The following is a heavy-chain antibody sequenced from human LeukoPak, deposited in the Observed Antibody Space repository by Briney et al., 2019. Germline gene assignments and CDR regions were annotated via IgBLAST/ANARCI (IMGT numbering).Heavy chain of an antibody. CDR2: IRYDGSNK. J-gene: IGHJ4*02. V-gene: IGHV3-30*02. D-gene: IGHD3-22*01. Sequence: GGSLRLSCAASGFTFSSYGMHWVRQAPGKGLEWVAFIRYDGSNKYYADSVKGRFTISRDNSKNTLYLQMNSLRAEDTAVYYCAKGGPYYYDSSGYYCDYWGQGTLVTVSS. CDR1: GFTFSSYG. CDR3: AKGGPYYYDSSGYYCDY.